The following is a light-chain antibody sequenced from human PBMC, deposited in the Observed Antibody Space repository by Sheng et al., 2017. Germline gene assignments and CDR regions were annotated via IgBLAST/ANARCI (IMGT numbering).Light chain of an antibody. CDR1: QSVSSRY. CDR3: QQYDISRT. Sequence: EIVLTQSPGTLSLSPGERATLSCRASQSVSSRYLAWYQQKPGQAPRLLIYGTYTRATGIPDRFSGSGSGTDFTLTISRLEPEDSAVYYCQQYDISRTFGQGTKVEIK. V-gene: IGKV3-20*01. J-gene: IGKJ1*01. CDR2: GTY.